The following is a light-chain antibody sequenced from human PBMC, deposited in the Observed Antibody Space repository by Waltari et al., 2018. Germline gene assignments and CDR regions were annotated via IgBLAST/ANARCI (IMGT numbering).Light chain of an antibody. J-gene: IGKJ2*01. CDR2: GAS. Sequence: VLTQSPGTLSLYPGERATFSCRASQSLTKKYLAWYQQKPGQAPRLLIYGASSRAAGVPDRFSGSGSGTDFTLTISRLEPEDFAVYYCQQYGSSIMYTFGQGTKLEIK. CDR3: QQYGSSIMYT. V-gene: IGKV3-20*01. CDR1: QSLTKKY.